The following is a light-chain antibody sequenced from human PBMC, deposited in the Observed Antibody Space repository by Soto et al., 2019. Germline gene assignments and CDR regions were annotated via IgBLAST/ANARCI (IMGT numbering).Light chain of an antibody. CDR1: SSNIGAGYD. CDR3: QSYDSSLRGYV. Sequence: QSVLTQPPSVSRAPGQRVTISCTGGSSNIGAGYDVHWYRQLPGTAPQLLIYGNADRPSGVPDRFSGSKSGTSASLAITGLQAEDEADYYCQSYDSSLRGYVFGSGTKVTVL. CDR2: GNA. J-gene: IGLJ1*01. V-gene: IGLV1-40*01.